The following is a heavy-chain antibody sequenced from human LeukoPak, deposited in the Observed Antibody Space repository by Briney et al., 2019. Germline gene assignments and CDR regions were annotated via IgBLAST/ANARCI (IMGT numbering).Heavy chain of an antibody. V-gene: IGHV1-69*13. CDR2: IIPIFGTA. CDR3: AREMATIKGAFDI. Sequence: GALVKVSCKASGGTFSSYAISWVRQAPGQGLEWMGGIIPIFGTANYAQKFQGRVTITADESTSTAYMELSSLRSEDTAVYYCAREMATIKGAFDIWGQGTMVTVSS. CDR1: GGTFSSYA. D-gene: IGHD5-24*01. J-gene: IGHJ3*02.